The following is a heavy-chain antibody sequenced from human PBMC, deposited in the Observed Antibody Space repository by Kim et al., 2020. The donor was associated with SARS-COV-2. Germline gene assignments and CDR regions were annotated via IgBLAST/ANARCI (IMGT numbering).Heavy chain of an antibody. CDR2: ISYDGSNK. CDR1: GFTFSSYA. Sequence: GGSLRLSCAASGFTFSSYAMHWVRQAPGKGLEWVAVISYDGSNKYYADSVKGRFTISRDNSKNTLYLQMNSLRAEDTAVYYCAIGPAFTPWGQGTLVTVSS. J-gene: IGHJ5*02. CDR3: AIGPAFTP. V-gene: IGHV3-30*04. D-gene: IGHD3-10*01.